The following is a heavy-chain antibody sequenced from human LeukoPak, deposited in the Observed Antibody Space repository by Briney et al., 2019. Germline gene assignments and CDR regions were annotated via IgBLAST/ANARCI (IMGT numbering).Heavy chain of an antibody. CDR1: GFTFSSYW. CDR3: ARVVTPYYYDSSGYGGAFDI. CDR2: IKQDGSEK. D-gene: IGHD3-22*01. V-gene: IGHV3-7*01. Sequence: GGSLRLSCEASGFTFSSYWMSWVRQAPGKGLEWVANIKQDGSEKYYVDSVKGRFTISRDNAKNSLYLQMNSLRAEDTAVYYCARVVTPYYYDSSGYGGAFDIWGQGTMVTVSS. J-gene: IGHJ3*02.